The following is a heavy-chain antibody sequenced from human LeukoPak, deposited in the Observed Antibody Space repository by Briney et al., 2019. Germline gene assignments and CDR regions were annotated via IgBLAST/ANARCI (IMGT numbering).Heavy chain of an antibody. J-gene: IGHJ5*02. Sequence: SETLSLTCTVSGGSISSYYWSWIRQPAGKGLEWIGRIYTSGSTNYNPSLKSRVTMSVDTSKNQFSLKLSSVTAADTAVYYCARVMVRAAAGTLAVNWFDPWGQGTLVTVSS. V-gene: IGHV4-4*07. CDR1: GGSISSYY. CDR3: ARVMVRAAAGTLAVNWFDP. D-gene: IGHD6-13*01. CDR2: IYTSGST.